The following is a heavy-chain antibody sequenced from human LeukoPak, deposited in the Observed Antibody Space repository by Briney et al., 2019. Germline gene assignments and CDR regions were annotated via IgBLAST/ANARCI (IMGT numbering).Heavy chain of an antibody. D-gene: IGHD6-13*01. Sequence: GGSLRLSCAASGFTFDDYGMRWVRQAPGKGLEWVSGIYWNGGSTGYADSVKGRFTISRDNTKNSLYLQMNSLRAEDTALYYCARDLYSSSWYFVSPGGYWGQGTLVTVSS. J-gene: IGHJ4*02. CDR3: ARDLYSSSWYFVSPGGY. V-gene: IGHV3-20*04. CDR2: IYWNGGST. CDR1: GFTFDDYG.